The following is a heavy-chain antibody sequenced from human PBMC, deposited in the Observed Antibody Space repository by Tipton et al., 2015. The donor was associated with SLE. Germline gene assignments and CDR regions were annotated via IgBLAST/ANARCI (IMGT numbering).Heavy chain of an antibody. CDR3: ARVVRDLIASTYYIDV. CDR2: ISGSGGSI. J-gene: IGHJ6*03. V-gene: IGHV3-48*03. D-gene: IGHD2-21*01. Sequence: GSLRLSCAASGFSFSSYGMSWVRQAPGKGLEWVSYISGSGGSIQHADSVKGRFIISRDNAKNSLYLQMNGLRAEDTAVYYCARVVRDLIASTYYIDVWGKGSTVTVSS. CDR1: GFSFSSYG.